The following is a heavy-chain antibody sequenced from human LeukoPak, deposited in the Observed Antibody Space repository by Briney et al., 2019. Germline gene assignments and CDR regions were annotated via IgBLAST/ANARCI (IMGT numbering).Heavy chain of an antibody. V-gene: IGHV3-23*01. CDR1: GFTFSIHG. Sequence: GGSLRLSCAASGFTFSIHGMSWVRQAPGRGLEWVSAMSGSGGSTYYADSVKGRFTISRDNSKNTLYLQMNSLRAEDTAVYYCARGGYSSGWGDAFDIWGQGTMVTVSS. CDR2: MSGSGGST. D-gene: IGHD6-19*01. J-gene: IGHJ3*02. CDR3: ARGGYSSGWGDAFDI.